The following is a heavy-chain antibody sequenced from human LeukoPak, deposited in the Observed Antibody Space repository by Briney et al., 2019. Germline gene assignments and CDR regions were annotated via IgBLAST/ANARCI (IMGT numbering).Heavy chain of an antibody. D-gene: IGHD1-1*01. CDR3: ARDRVRGNANPYFDY. CDR2: IYYSGST. J-gene: IGHJ4*02. V-gene: IGHV4-61*01. CDR1: GGSVSSGTYY. Sequence: SETLSLTCTVSGGSVSSGTYYWSWIRQPPGKGLEWIGYIYYSGSTNYNPSLKSRVTISIDASKNQFSLKLSSVTAADTAVYYCARDRVRGNANPYFDYWGQGTLVTVSS.